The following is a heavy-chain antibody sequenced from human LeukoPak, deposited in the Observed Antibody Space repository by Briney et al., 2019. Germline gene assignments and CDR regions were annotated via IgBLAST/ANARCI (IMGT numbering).Heavy chain of an antibody. J-gene: IGHJ4*02. V-gene: IGHV3-30*01. CDR3: ARDSTYYYDSGSSGPHYFDN. Sequence: GKSLRLSCAASGFTFSNYAMHWVRQAPGKGLEWVSLISSGGTYEYYADSVKGRFTISRDNSKNTLYLQLNSLRAEDTSVYYCARDSTYYYDSGSSGPHYFDNWGQGTLVTVSS. CDR1: GFTFSNYA. D-gene: IGHD3-10*01. CDR2: ISSGGTYE.